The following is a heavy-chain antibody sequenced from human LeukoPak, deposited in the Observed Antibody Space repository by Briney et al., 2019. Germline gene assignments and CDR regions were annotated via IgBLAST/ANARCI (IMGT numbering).Heavy chain of an antibody. CDR2: FYISGST. CDR3: ARDFLLQSEGLFDY. J-gene: IGHJ4*02. D-gene: IGHD4-11*01. Sequence: PSETLSLTCTVSGGSISSYYWSWIRQPAGKGLEWIGRFYISGSTNYNPSLKSRVTISADTSKNQFSLRLNSVTAADTAVYYCARDFLLQSEGLFDYWGQGTLVTVSS. CDR1: GGSISSYY. V-gene: IGHV4-4*07.